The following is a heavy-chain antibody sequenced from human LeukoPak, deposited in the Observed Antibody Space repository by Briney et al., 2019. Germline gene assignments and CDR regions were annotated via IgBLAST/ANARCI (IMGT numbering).Heavy chain of an antibody. Sequence: PGGSLRLSCAASGFTFSDYYMSWIRQAPGKGLEWVSYISSSGSTIYYADSVKGRFTISRDNAKNSLYLQMNSLRAEDTAVYYCARVGYDSSGYYYADYYYMDVWGKGTTVTVSS. J-gene: IGHJ6*03. CDR3: ARVGYDSSGYYYADYYYMDV. CDR2: ISSSGSTI. D-gene: IGHD3-22*01. V-gene: IGHV3-11*04. CDR1: GFTFSDYY.